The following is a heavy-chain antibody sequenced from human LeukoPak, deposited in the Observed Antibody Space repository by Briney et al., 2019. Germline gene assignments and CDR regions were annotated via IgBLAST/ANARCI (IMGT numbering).Heavy chain of an antibody. Sequence: PGGSLRLSCAASGFTFSSYAMSWVRQAPGKGLEWVSAISGSGGSTYYADSVKGRFTISRDNARNSLYLQMSSLSADDTAVYYCARGGYQTTTCYQFDYWGQGTLVTVSS. CDR3: ARGGYQTTTCYQFDY. CDR1: GFTFSSYA. CDR2: ISGSGGST. J-gene: IGHJ4*02. D-gene: IGHD2-2*01. V-gene: IGHV3-23*01.